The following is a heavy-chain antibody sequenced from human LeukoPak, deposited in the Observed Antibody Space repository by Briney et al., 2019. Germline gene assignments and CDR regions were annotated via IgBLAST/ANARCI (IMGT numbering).Heavy chain of an antibody. CDR2: ISAYNGNT. V-gene: IGHV1-18*01. CDR1: GYTFTSYG. J-gene: IGHJ4*02. D-gene: IGHD3-22*01. Sequence: ASVKVSCKASGYTFTSYGISWVRQAPGQGLEWMGWISAYNGNTNYAQKLQGRVTMTTDTSTSTAYMELRSLRSDDTAVYYCAKMAALDYYDSSGYYDYWGQGTLVTVSS. CDR3: AKMAALDYYDSSGYYDY.